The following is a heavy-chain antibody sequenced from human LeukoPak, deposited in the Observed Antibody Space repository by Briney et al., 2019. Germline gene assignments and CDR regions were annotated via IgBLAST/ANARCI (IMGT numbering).Heavy chain of an antibody. CDR2: IYYSGST. V-gene: IGHV4-59*01. J-gene: IGHJ4*02. CDR3: ARGPTLGYCSGGSCYPRGYSYGSFDY. Sequence: SETLSLTCTVSGGSISSYYWSWIRQPPGKGLEWIGYIYYSGSTNYNPSLKSRVTISVDTSKNQFSLKLSSVTAADTAVYYCARGPTLGYCSGGSCYPRGYSYGSFDYWGQGTLVTVSS. CDR1: GGSISSYY. D-gene: IGHD2-15*01.